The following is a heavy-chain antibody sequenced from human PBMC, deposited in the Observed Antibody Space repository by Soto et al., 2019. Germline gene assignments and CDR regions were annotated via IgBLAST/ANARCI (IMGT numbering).Heavy chain of an antibody. CDR1: GFTFSSYW. D-gene: IGHD3-10*01. V-gene: IGHV3-7*01. CDR3: ARDQISSLWFGELFYYYYYMDV. Sequence: GGSLRLSCAASGFTFSSYWMSWVRQAPGKGLEWVANIKQDGSEKYYVDPVKGRFTISRDNAKNSLYLQMNSLRAEDTAVYYCARDQISSLWFGELFYYYYYMDVWGKGTTVTVSS. CDR2: IKQDGSEK. J-gene: IGHJ6*03.